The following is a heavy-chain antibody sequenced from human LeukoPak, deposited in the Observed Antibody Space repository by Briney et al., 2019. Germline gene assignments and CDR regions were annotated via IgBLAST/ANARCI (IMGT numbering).Heavy chain of an antibody. CDR2: VIPIFGIA. V-gene: IGHV1-69*04. CDR3: ARALTVVTHDAFDI. J-gene: IGHJ3*02. CDR1: GGTFSSYA. D-gene: IGHD4-23*01. Sequence: GSSVKVSCKASGGTFSSYAISWVRQAPGQGLEWMGRVIPIFGIANYAQKFQGRVTITADKSTSTAYMELSSLRSEDTAVYYCARALTVVTHDAFDIWGQGTMVTVSS.